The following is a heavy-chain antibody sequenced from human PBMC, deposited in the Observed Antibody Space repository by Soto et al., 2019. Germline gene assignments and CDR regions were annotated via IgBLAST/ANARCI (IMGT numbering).Heavy chain of an antibody. J-gene: IGHJ4*02. CDR1: GFSLSTSGMC. V-gene: IGHV2-70*11. D-gene: IGHD6-13*01. CDR3: ARIARRGIAAAGYIDY. Sequence: SGPTLVNPTQTLTLTCTFSGFSLSTSGMCVSWIRQPPGKALEWLARIDWDDDKYYSTSLKTRLTISKDTSKNQVVLTMTNMDPVDTATYYCARIARRGIAAAGYIDYWGQGTLVTVSS. CDR2: IDWDDDK.